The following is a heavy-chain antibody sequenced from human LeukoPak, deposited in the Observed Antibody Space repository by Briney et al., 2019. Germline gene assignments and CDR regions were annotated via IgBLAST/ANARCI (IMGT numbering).Heavy chain of an antibody. CDR2: ISYDGSNK. V-gene: IGHV3-30*18. Sequence: GGSLRLSCAASGFTFSSYGMHWVRQAPGKGLEWVAVISYDGSNKYYADSVKGRFIISRDNSKNTLYLQMNSLRAEDTAVYYCAKAATNYYDSSGYFDYWGQGTLVTVSS. CDR1: GFTFSSYG. CDR3: AKAATNYYDSSGYFDY. J-gene: IGHJ4*02. D-gene: IGHD3-22*01.